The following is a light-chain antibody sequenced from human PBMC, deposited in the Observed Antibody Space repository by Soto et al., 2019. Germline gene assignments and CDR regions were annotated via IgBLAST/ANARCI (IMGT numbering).Light chain of an antibody. J-gene: IGKJ1*01. CDR1: QSVGSNY. CDR3: QQYGSSIQT. CDR2: GAS. V-gene: IGKV3-20*01. Sequence: EIVLPQVPGSLSLTPGERATLSCRASQSVGSNYLAWYQQRPGQPPNLLIFGASHRAPDIPDRFSGSGSGTDFTLTISRLEPEDFAVYYCQQYGSSIQTFGQGTKVDIK.